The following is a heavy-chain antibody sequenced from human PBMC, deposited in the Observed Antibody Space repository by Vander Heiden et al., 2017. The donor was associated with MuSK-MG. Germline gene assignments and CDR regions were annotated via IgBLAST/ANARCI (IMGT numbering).Heavy chain of an antibody. CDR3: ARDEGEDYYYGMDV. D-gene: IGHD2-21*01. CDR2: TYYRSKWYH. Sequence: QLQLQQSGPGLVKPSPTLSLTCAISADNVSNASAAWNWIRQSPSRGLQWLGRTYYRSKWYHDYAVAVKSRITSNPDTAKNQFSLQLNSGTPEDTAVYYCARDEGEDYYYGMDVWGQGTTVTVSS. V-gene: IGHV6-1*01. J-gene: IGHJ6*02. CDR1: ADNVSNASAA.